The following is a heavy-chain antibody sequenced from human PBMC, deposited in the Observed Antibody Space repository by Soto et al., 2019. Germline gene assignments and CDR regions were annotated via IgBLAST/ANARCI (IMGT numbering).Heavy chain of an antibody. CDR3: PTDGGRYSGGIDY. CDR2: IIPIFGTA. D-gene: IGHD1-26*01. J-gene: IGHJ4*02. Sequence: QVQLVQSGAEVKKPGSSVKVSCKASGGTFSSYSINWVRQAPGQGLEWMGEIIPIFGTANYAQKFQGRVTITADESTSTAYMALSSLRSEDTAVNYCPTDGGRYSGGIDYWGQGTLVTVSS. CDR1: GGTFSSYS. V-gene: IGHV1-69*01.